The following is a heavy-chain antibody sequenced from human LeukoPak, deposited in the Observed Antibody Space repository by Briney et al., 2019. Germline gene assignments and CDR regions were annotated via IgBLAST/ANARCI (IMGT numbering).Heavy chain of an antibody. CDR3: ARLLYDRSGYYWFDP. V-gene: IGHV4-39*01. D-gene: IGHD3-22*01. Sequence: PETLSLTCTVSGGSISSSGYYWGWIRQPPGKGLEWIGSIYYSGRTYDNPSLKSRVTMSVDTSKNQFSLKLSSVTAADTAVYYCARLLYDRSGYYWFDPWGQGTLVTVSS. CDR1: GGSISSSGYY. J-gene: IGHJ5*02. CDR2: IYYSGRT.